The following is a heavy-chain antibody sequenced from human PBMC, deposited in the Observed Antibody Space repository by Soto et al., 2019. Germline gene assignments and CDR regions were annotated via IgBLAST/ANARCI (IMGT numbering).Heavy chain of an antibody. V-gene: IGHV4-39*01. D-gene: IGHD3-9*01. CDR1: RGSISSSSYY. CDR2: IYYSGST. CDR3: ATYDISNWFDP. Sequence: QLQLQESGPGLVKPSETLSLTCTVSRGSISSSSYYWGWIRQPPGKGLEWIGSIYYSGSTYYNPSLGSRVTISIDTSKNQFSLKLSSVTAADTAVYYCATYDISNWFDPWGQGTLVTVSS. J-gene: IGHJ5*02.